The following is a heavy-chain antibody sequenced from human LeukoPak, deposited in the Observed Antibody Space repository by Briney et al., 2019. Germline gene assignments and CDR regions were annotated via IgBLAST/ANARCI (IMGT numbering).Heavy chain of an antibody. Sequence: PSETLSLTCTVSGGSISSSSYYWGWIRQSPGKGLEWIRSIYYSGSTYYNPSLKSRVAISVDTSKNQFSLKLSSVTAADTAVYYCARLDVRANWFDPWGQGTLVTVSS. CDR1: GGSISSSSYY. CDR3: ARLDVRANWFDP. J-gene: IGHJ5*02. CDR2: IYYSGST. D-gene: IGHD3-10*02. V-gene: IGHV4-39*01.